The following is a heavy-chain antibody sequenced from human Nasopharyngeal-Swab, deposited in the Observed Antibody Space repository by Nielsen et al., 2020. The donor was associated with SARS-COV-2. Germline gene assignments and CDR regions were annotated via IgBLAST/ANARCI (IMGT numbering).Heavy chain of an antibody. D-gene: IGHD1-1*01. CDR3: ARGFWGRTTGTTRYDAFDI. CDR2: IIPIFGTA. J-gene: IGHJ3*02. Sequence: WVRQAPGQGLEWMGGIIPIFGTANYAQKFQGRVTITADESTSTAYMELSSLRSEDTAVYHCARGFWGRTTGTTRYDAFDIWGQGTMVTVSS. V-gene: IGHV1-69*01.